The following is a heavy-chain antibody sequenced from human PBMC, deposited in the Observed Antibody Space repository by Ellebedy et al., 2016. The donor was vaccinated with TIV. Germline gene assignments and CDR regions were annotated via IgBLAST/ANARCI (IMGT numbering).Heavy chain of an antibody. J-gene: IGHJ4*02. CDR1: GFTFSNSD. V-gene: IGHV3-23*01. Sequence: GESLKISCVASGFTFSNSDMHWVRQAPGKGLEWLSSIRGSGGTTYYADSVKGRFTISTDNSKSTLYLQMNSLSAEDTATYYCARDHWGGYVTGPASQHDSWGQGTLVTVSS. CDR2: IRGSGGTT. D-gene: IGHD2-21*01. CDR3: ARDHWGGYVTGPASQHDS.